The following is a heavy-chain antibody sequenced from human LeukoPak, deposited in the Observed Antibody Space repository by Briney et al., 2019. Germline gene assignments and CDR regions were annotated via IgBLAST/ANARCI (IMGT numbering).Heavy chain of an antibody. J-gene: IGHJ4*02. CDR2: IKQDGSEK. Sequence: GGSLRLSCAASGFTFSSYWLGWVRQAPGKGLEWVANIKQDGSEKYYVDSVKGRFTISRDNAKNSLYLQMNSLRAEDTAVYYCARAARGSSWYFGYWGQGTLVTVSS. V-gene: IGHV3-7*01. CDR1: GFTFSSYW. CDR3: ARAARGSSWYFGY. D-gene: IGHD6-13*01.